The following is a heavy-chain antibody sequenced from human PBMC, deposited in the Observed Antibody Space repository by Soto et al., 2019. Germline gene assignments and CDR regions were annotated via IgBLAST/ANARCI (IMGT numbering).Heavy chain of an antibody. CDR2: ISYDGSNK. Sequence: QVQLVESGGGVVQPGRSLRLSCAASGFTFSIYTMHWVRQAPGKGLEWVAVISYDGSNKYYADSVKGRFTISRDNSKNTVYLQMHSLRAEYSAVYYCAREYSDGWFDPWGQGTLVTVSS. CDR1: GFTFSIYT. V-gene: IGHV3-30-3*01. D-gene: IGHD2-21*01. CDR3: AREYSDGWFDP. J-gene: IGHJ5*02.